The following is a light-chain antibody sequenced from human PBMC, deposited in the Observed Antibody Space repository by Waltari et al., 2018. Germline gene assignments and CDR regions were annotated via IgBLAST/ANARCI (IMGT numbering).Light chain of an antibody. J-gene: IGLJ3*02. CDR2: DDS. CDR3: YSSDSSGTQRV. V-gene: IGLV3-10*01. CDR1: ALPKKH. Sequence: SYKLTQPPSVSVSPGQTARITCSGDALPKKHAYWYQQKSGQAPVLVIYDDSKRPSGIPERFSASTSGTMATLTISGAQVEDEADYYCYSSDSSGTQRVFGGGTMLTVL.